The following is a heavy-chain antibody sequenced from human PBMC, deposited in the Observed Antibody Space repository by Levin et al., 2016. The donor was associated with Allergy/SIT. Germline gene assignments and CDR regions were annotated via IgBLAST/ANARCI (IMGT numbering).Heavy chain of an antibody. V-gene: IGHV4-30-4*01. CDR3: ARVEMATIFHAFDI. CDR2: IYYSGST. Sequence: WIRQPPGKGLEWIGYIYYSGSTYYTPSLKSRVTISVDTSKNQFSLKLSSVTAADTAVYYCARVEMATIFHAFDIWGQGTMVTVSS. D-gene: IGHD5-24*01. J-gene: IGHJ3*02.